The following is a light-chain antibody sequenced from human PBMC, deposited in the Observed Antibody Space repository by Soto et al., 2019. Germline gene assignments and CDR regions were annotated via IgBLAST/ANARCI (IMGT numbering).Light chain of an antibody. Sequence: DIQMTQSPSSLSASVGDRVTITCRASQSISTSLSWFQQEPGKAPKILISAASSLQSGVPSRFSGSGSGTDFTLTISSLQPEDFATYYCQESYNIPLTFGGGTKVEIK. CDR1: QSISTS. V-gene: IGKV1-39*01. J-gene: IGKJ4*01. CDR3: QESYNIPLT. CDR2: AAS.